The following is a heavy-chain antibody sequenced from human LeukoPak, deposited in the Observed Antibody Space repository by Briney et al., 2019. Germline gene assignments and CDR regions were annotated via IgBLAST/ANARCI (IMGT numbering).Heavy chain of an antibody. D-gene: IGHD4-17*01. CDR1: GGSISSYY. CDR3: ARDTYGDYGDY. CDR2: IYYSGST. Sequence: PSETLSLTCTVSGGSISSYYWSWIRQPPGKGLEWIGYIYYSGSTNYNPSLKSRVTISVDTSKNQFSLKLSSVTAADTAVYYCARDTYGDYGDYWGQGTLVTVSS. V-gene: IGHV4-59*08. J-gene: IGHJ4*02.